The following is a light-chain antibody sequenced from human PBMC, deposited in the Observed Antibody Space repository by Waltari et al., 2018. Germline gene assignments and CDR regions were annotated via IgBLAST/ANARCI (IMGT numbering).Light chain of an antibody. V-gene: IGLV2-11*01. J-gene: IGLJ2*01. CDR3: CSYAGSYTFVV. CDR1: SSHVRGYNY. CDR2: EVS. Sequence: QSALTPPRSASAPPGQSVTISCTGTSSHVRGYNYVFWYQQHPGKAPKLMIYEVSKRPSGVPDRFSGSKSGNPASLTISGLQAEDEADYYCCSYAGSYTFVVFGGGTKLTVL.